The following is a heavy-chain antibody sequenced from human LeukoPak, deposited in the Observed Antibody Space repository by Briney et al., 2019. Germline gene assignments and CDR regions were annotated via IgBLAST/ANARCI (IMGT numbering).Heavy chain of an antibody. D-gene: IGHD3-10*01. CDR3: AKDLDGSGSYYNVEGD. CDR2: ISYDGSNK. CDR1: GFTFSSYG. Sequence: GRSLRLSCAASGFTFSSYGMHWVRQAPGKGLEWVAVISYDGSNKYYADSVKGRFTISRDNSKNTLYLQMNSLRAEDTAVYYCAKDLDGSGSYYNVEGDWGQGTLVTVSS. V-gene: IGHV3-30*18. J-gene: IGHJ4*02.